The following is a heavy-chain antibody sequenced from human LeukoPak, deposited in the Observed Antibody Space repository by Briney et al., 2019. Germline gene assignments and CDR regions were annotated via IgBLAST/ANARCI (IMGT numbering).Heavy chain of an antibody. CDR1: GFTFSSYT. V-gene: IGHV3-30-3*01. CDR3: ARDGCSGGNCHNFRY. J-gene: IGHJ4*02. D-gene: IGHD2-15*01. CDR2: ISYDGSNK. Sequence: PGRSLRLSCAASGFTFSSYTMHWVRQAPGKGPEWVAIISYDGSNKYYADSVKGRFTISRDNSKNTLYLQMNSLRAEDTAVYYCARDGCSGGNCHNFRYWGQGTLVTVSS.